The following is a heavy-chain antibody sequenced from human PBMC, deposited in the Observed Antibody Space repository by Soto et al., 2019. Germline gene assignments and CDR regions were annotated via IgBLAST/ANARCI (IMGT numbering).Heavy chain of an antibody. V-gene: IGHV1-69*12. CDR1: GGTFSSYA. J-gene: IGHJ6*02. D-gene: IGHD3-16*01. Sequence: QVQLVQSGAEVKKPGSSVKVSCKASGGTFSSYAISWVRQAPGQGLEWMGGIIPIFGTANYAQKFQGRVTITADESTSTAYMELSSLRSEDTAVYYCARDRGGDGYIICYGMDVWGQGTTVTVSS. CDR3: ARDRGGDGYIICYGMDV. CDR2: IIPIFGTA.